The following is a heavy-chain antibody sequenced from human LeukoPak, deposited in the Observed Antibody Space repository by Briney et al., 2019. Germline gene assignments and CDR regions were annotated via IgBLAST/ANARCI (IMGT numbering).Heavy chain of an antibody. Sequence: SETLSLTCTVSGGSISSYYWSWIRQPPGKGLEWIGYIYYSGSTNYNPSLKSRVTISVDTSKNQFSLKLSSVTAADTAVYYCARGPLGYCSSTSCYAYYYYYMDVWGKGTTVTVSS. J-gene: IGHJ6*03. V-gene: IGHV4-59*12. D-gene: IGHD2-2*01. CDR2: IYYSGST. CDR3: ARGPLGYCSSTSCYAYYYYYMDV. CDR1: GGSISSYY.